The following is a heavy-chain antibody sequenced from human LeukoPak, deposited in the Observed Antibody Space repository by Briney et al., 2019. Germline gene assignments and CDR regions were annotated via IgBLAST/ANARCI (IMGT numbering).Heavy chain of an antibody. CDR1: GFTFSSYA. CDR3: ARGYSSGWHFDY. Sequence: GGSLRLSCEASGFTFSSYAMSRVRQAPGKGLEWVSAISGSGGSTYYADSVKGRFTISRDNSKNTLYLQMNSLRAEDTAVYYCARGYSSGWHFDYWGQGTLVTVSS. V-gene: IGHV3-23*01. CDR2: ISGSGGST. J-gene: IGHJ4*02. D-gene: IGHD6-19*01.